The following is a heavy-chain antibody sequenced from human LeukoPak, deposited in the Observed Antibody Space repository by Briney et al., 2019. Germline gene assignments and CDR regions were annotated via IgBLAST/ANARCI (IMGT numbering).Heavy chain of an antibody. D-gene: IGHD1-26*01. J-gene: IGHJ4*02. CDR1: GFTFSSYA. CDR3: ARAQHRGWGFDY. CDR2: IAYDGSYK. Sequence: GGSLRLSCAASGFTFSSYAMHWVRQAPGKGLEWVALIAYDGSYKYYADSLKGRFTISRDTSKNTLYLQMTGLRTEDTAVYYCARAQHRGWGFDYWGQGTLVTVSS. V-gene: IGHV3-30*04.